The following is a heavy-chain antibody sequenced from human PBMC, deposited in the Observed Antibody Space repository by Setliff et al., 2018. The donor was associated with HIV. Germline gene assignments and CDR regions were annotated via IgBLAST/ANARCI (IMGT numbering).Heavy chain of an antibody. Sequence: PGGSLRLSCAVSGFTFSTYAMSWVRQAPGKGLEWVSTISSSDSPIHYADSVRGRFTISRDNSKNTLYLQMSSLRAEDTAVYYCVKARVDGDYYYYYYMDVWGKGTTVTVSS. V-gene: IGHV3-23*01. D-gene: IGHD4-17*01. CDR1: GFTFSTYA. CDR3: VKARVDGDYYYYYYMDV. J-gene: IGHJ6*03. CDR2: ISSSDSPI.